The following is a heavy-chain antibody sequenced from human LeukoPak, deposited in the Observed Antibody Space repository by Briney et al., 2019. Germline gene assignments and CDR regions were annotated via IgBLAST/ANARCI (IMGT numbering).Heavy chain of an antibody. Sequence: PGGSLRLSCAASGLSVSTNYMMWVRQAPGKGLECVSILYSGGSAYYADSVKGRFIISRDNSENTLYLQMNSLSAEDTAVYYCASLTGLYPWGRGTLVSVSS. V-gene: IGHV3-53*01. CDR2: LYSGGSA. CDR3: ASLTGLYP. J-gene: IGHJ2*01. CDR1: GLSVSTNY. D-gene: IGHD7-27*01.